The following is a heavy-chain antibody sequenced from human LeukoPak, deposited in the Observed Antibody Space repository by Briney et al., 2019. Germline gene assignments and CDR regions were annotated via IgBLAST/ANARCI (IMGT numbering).Heavy chain of an antibody. Sequence: GGSLRLSCAASGFTFSSYSMNWVRQAPGKGLEWVSSISSSSSYIYYADSVKGRFTISRDNAKNSLYLQMNSLRAEDTVVYYCARDRLLWFGELDYYYYGMDVWGQGTTVTVSS. V-gene: IGHV3-21*01. CDR2: ISSSSSYI. J-gene: IGHJ6*02. CDR3: ARDRLLWFGELDYYYYGMDV. CDR1: GFTFSSYS. D-gene: IGHD3-10*01.